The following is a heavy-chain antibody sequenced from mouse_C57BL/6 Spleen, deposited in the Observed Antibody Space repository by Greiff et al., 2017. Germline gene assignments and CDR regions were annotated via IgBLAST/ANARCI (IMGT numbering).Heavy chain of an antibody. V-gene: IGHV14-2*01. CDR2: IDPEDGET. D-gene: IGHD1-1*01. Sequence: VHVKQSGAELVKPGASVKLSCTASGFNIKDYYMHWVKQRTEQGLEWIGRIDPEDGETKYAPKFQGKGTITADTSSHTAYLQLSSLTSEDTAVYYCASGIYGFAYWGQGTLVTVSA. J-gene: IGHJ3*01. CDR1: GFNIKDYY. CDR3: ASGIYGFAY.